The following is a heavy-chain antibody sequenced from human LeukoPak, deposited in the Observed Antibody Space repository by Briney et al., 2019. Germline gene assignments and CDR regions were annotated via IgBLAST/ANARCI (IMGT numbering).Heavy chain of an antibody. CDR1: GFTFTNAW. Sequence: AGGSLRLSCAASGFTFTNAWMTWVRQAPGKGLEWVARIKTKSDGGTTDYAAAVKGRFTISRDDSNNTLSLRMNSLKTEDTAVYYCATYMVRGGDPRYWGQGTLVTVSS. V-gene: IGHV3-15*01. D-gene: IGHD3-10*01. CDR3: ATYMVRGGDPRY. J-gene: IGHJ4*02. CDR2: IKTKSDGGTT.